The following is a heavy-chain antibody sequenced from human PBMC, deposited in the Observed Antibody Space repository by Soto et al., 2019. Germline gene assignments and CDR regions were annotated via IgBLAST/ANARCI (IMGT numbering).Heavy chain of an antibody. D-gene: IGHD3-22*01. Sequence: PGGSLRLSCAASGFTFSSYGMHWVRQAPGKGLEWVAVISYDGSNKYYADSVKGRFTISRDNSKNTLYLQMNSLRAEDTAVYYCANQGGGIVVISWGQGTLVTVSS. CDR1: GFTFSSYG. CDR3: ANQGGGIVVIS. CDR2: ISYDGSNK. J-gene: IGHJ5*02. V-gene: IGHV3-30*18.